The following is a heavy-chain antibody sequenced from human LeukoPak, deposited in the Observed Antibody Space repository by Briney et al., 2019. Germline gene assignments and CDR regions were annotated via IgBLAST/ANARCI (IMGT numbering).Heavy chain of an antibody. Sequence: SETLSLTCTVSGDSINSGSYYWVWIRQPPGKGLEWIGSIYYSGSTNYNPSLKSRVTISVDKSKNQFSLKLSSVTAADTAVYYCARGDSSWYYFDYWGQGTLVTVSS. J-gene: IGHJ4*02. D-gene: IGHD6-13*01. V-gene: IGHV4-39*07. CDR1: GDSINSGSYY. CDR3: ARGDSSWYYFDY. CDR2: IYYSGST.